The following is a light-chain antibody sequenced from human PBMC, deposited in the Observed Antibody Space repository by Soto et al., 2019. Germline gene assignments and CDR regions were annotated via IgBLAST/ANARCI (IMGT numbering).Light chain of an antibody. J-gene: IGKJ4*01. V-gene: IGKV3-11*01. CDR1: PSISSY. Sequence: EIVLTQSPATLSLSAGERAALSCRASPSISSYLAWYQQKPGQAPRLLIYDASNRATGIPARFSGSGSGTDFTLTISTLEPEDFAVYYCQQRTNWPPALTFGGGTKVEIK. CDR2: DAS. CDR3: QQRTNWPPALT.